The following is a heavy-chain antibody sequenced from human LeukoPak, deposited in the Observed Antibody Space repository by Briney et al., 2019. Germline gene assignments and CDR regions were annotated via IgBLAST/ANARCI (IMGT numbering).Heavy chain of an antibody. CDR3: VRDPDALDY. Sequence: GGSLRLSCAAAGFTFSNYWMQWVRQVPGKGLVWVSRINSDGSSTNYADSVKGRFTISRDNAKNTLYLQMNSLRAEDTAVYYCVRDPDALDYWGQGTLVTVSS. V-gene: IGHV3-74*01. J-gene: IGHJ4*02. CDR2: INSDGSST. CDR1: GFTFSNYW. D-gene: IGHD2-2*01.